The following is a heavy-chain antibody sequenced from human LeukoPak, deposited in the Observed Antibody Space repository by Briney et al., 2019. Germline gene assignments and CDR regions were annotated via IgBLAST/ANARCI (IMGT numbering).Heavy chain of an antibody. D-gene: IGHD1-26*01. J-gene: IGHJ4*02. CDR2: IKQDGSER. CDR1: GFTFSSFW. CDR3: ARLARGNCYDY. Sequence: PGASLLLSCAASGFTFSSFWMSCVRQAPGKGLEWVANIKQDGSERYYVDSVKGRFTFSRDNAKNSLDLQMNSLRAEDTAVYYCARLARGNCYDYWGQGTLVTVSS. V-gene: IGHV3-7*01.